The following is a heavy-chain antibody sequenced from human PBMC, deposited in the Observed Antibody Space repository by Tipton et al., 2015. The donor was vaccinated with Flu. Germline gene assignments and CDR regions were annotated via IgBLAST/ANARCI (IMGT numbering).Heavy chain of an antibody. CDR3: ARRGSSGWYNYFDY. Sequence: TLSLTCTVSGYSISSGYYWGWIRQPPGKGLEWIGSIYHSGSTYYNPSLKSRVTISVDTSKNQFSLKLSSVTAADTAVYYCARRGSSGWYNYFDYWGQGTLVTVSS. V-gene: IGHV4-38-2*02. J-gene: IGHJ4*02. CDR1: GYSISSGYY. D-gene: IGHD6-19*01. CDR2: IYHSGST.